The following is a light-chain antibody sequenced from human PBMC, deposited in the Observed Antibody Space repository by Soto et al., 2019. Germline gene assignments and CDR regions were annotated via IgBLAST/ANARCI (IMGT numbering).Light chain of an antibody. J-gene: IGLJ3*02. Sequence: QSALTQPRSVSGSPGQSVTISCTGTSSDVGGYNYVSWYQHHPAKAPKVIIYDVSKRPSGVPDRFSASKSGNTASLTISGLQAEYEADYYCCSYAGSNPWWLFGGGTKLTVL. CDR2: DVS. CDR3: CSYAGSNPWWL. CDR1: SSDVGGYNY. V-gene: IGLV2-11*01.